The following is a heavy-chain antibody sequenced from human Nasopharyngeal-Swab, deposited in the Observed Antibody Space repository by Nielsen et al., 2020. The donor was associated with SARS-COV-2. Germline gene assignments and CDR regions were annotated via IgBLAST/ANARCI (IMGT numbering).Heavy chain of an antibody. CDR1: GGSIGTYY. CDR2: IYYTGST. J-gene: IGHJ4*02. Sequence: SETLSLTCIVSGGSIGTYYWSWIRQPPGKGLEWIGYIYYTGSTMYNPSLKGRVTLSVDTSENQFSLRLTSVTAADSAVYYCARQDVSGSYRFMVYWGQGTLVTVSS. V-gene: IGHV4-59*08. D-gene: IGHD3-16*02. CDR3: ARQDVSGSYRFMVY.